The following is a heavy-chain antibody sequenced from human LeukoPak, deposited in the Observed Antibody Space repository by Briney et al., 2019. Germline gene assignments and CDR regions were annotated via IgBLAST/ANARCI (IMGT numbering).Heavy chain of an antibody. V-gene: IGHV1-69*05. J-gene: IGHJ6*03. CDR3: ARGALSDYYYYMDV. CDR1: GGTFSSYA. CDR2: IIPIFGTA. Sequence: ASVKVSCKASGGTFSSYAISWVRQAPGQGLEWMGGIIPIFGTANYAQKFQGRVTITTDESTSTAYMELSSLRSEDTAVYYCARGALSDYYYYMDVWGKGTTVTVSS. D-gene: IGHD3-3*01.